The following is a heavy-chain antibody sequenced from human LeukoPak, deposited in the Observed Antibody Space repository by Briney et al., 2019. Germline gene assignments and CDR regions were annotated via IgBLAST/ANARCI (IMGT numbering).Heavy chain of an antibody. CDR1: GFTFSNYA. V-gene: IGHV3-23*01. J-gene: IGHJ4*02. D-gene: IGHD3-22*01. Sequence: GGSLRLSCEASGFTFSNYAMNWVRQAPGKGLEWVSAISGSGGSTYYADSVKGRFTISRDNSKNTLYLQMNSLRAEDTAVYYCAKDRERFTMIVVVIDYWGQGTLVTVSS. CDR2: ISGSGGST. CDR3: AKDRERFTMIVVVIDY.